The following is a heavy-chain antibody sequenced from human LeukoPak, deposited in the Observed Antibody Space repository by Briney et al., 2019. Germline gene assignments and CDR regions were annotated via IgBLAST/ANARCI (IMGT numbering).Heavy chain of an antibody. V-gene: IGHV1-18*01. J-gene: IGHJ4*02. D-gene: IGHD3-22*01. CDR1: GYTFTSYG. Sequence: GASVKVSCTASGYTFTSYGISWVRQAPGQGLEWMGWISAYNGNTNYAQKLQGRVTMTTDTSTSTAYMELRSLRSDDTAVYYCARADRRRYYDSSGRGDYWGQGTLVTVSS. CDR2: ISAYNGNT. CDR3: ARADRRRYYDSSGRGDY.